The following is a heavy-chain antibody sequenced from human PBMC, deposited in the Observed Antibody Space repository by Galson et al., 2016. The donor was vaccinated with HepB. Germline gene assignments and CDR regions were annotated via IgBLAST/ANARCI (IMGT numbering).Heavy chain of an antibody. V-gene: IGHV3-30*03. J-gene: IGHJ5*02. Sequence: SLRLSCAASGFTFSSYGMHWVRQAPGKGLEWVAVISYDGSNKYYADSVKGRFTISGDNSKNTLYLQMNSLRAEDTAVYYCATFKPSPAWGQGTLVTVSS. CDR1: GFTFSSYG. CDR2: ISYDGSNK. CDR3: ATFKPSPA.